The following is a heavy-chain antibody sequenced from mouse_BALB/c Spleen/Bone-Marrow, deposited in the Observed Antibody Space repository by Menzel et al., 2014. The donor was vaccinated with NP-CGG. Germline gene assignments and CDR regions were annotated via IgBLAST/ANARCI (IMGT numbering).Heavy chain of an antibody. CDR1: GFTFSSFG. CDR3: TRGGNWEDFDY. Sequence: EVKVVESGGGLVQPGGSRKLSCAASGFTFSSFGMHWVRQAPEKGLEWVAYISSGSSPIFYADTVKGRFTISRGNPKNTLFLQMTSLRSEDTAMYYCTRGGNWEDFDYWGQGTTLTVSS. D-gene: IGHD4-1*01. J-gene: IGHJ2*01. CDR2: ISSGSSPI. V-gene: IGHV5-17*02.